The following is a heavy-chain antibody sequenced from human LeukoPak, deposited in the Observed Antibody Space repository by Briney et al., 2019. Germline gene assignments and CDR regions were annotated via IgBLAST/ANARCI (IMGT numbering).Heavy chain of an antibody. V-gene: IGHV4-4*07. Sequence: SETLSLTCTVSGDSISNFYWSWIRQPAGKGLEWIGRIYTSGSTNYNPSLKSRVTMSVDTSKNQFSLKLSSVTAADTAVYYCATPDSSGYYYLYWGQGTLVTVSS. D-gene: IGHD3-22*01. CDR1: GDSISNFY. J-gene: IGHJ4*02. CDR2: IYTSGST. CDR3: ATPDSSGYYYLY.